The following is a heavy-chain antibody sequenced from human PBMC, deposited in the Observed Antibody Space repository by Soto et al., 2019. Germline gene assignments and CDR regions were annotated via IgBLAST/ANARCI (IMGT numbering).Heavy chain of an antibody. V-gene: IGHV6-1*01. Sequence: PSQTLSLTCVISGDSVSSNSAAWNWIRQSPSRGLEWLGRTYYRSKWYNDYAVSVKSRITINPDTSKNQFSLQLNSVTPEDTAVYYCARARISAGSRYYYYSMDVWGQGTTVTVSS. J-gene: IGHJ6*02. CDR1: GDSVSSNSAA. CDR2: TYYRSKWYN. CDR3: ARARISAGSRYYYYSMDV. D-gene: IGHD3-10*01.